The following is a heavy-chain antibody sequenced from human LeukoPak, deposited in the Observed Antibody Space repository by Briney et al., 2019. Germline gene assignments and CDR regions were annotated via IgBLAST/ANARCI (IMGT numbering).Heavy chain of an antibody. CDR3: AREKSGGSSSSLDY. D-gene: IGHD6-13*01. CDR1: GFTFDDYG. J-gene: IGHJ4*02. Sequence: GGSLRLSCAASGFTFDDYGMSWVRQAPGKGLEWVSGINWNGGSTGYADSVKGRFTISRDNAKNSLHLQMNSLRAEDTALYYCAREKSGGSSSSLDYWGQGTLVTVSS. V-gene: IGHV3-20*04. CDR2: INWNGGST.